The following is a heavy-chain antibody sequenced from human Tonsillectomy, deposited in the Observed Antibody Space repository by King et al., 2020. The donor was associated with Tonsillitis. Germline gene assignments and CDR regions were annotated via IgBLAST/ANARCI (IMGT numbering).Heavy chain of an antibody. J-gene: IGHJ6*02. D-gene: IGHD5-18*01. CDR1: GFTFSSYG. CDR3: AKETRGYSCGWFNMDV. V-gene: IGHV3-30*18. Sequence: VQLVESGGGVVQPGRSLRLSCAASGFTFSSYGIHWVRQAPGKGLEWVAVISYDGSNKYYADSVKGRFTVSRDNSKNTLYLQMHSLRAEDTAVYYCAKETRGYSCGWFNMDVWGQGTTVTVSS. CDR2: ISYDGSNK.